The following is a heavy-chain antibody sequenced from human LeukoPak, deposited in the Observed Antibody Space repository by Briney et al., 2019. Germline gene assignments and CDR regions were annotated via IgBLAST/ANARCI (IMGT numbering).Heavy chain of an antibody. CDR2: TYYSGST. D-gene: IGHD3-10*01. J-gene: IGHJ4*02. CDR1: GGSISSFY. V-gene: IGHV4-59*08. CDR3: ARSGFGEAGFDY. Sequence: PSETLSLTCTVSGGSISSFYWSWIRQPPGKGLEWIAYTYYSGSTNYNPSLKSRVTISVDTSKDQFSLKLSSVTAADTAVYYCARSGFGEAGFDYWGQGTLVTVSS.